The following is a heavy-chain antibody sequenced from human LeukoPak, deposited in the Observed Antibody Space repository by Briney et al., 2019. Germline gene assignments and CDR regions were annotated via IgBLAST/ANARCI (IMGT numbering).Heavy chain of an antibody. J-gene: IGHJ3*02. D-gene: IGHD1-14*01. CDR1: GGSFSGYY. Sequence: SETLSLTCAVYGGSFSGYYWSWIRQPPGKGLEWIGEINHSGSTNYNPSLKSRVTISVDTSKNQFSLKLSSVTAADTAVYYCARARKPGAFDIWGQGTMVTVSS. V-gene: IGHV4-34*01. CDR3: ARARKPGAFDI. CDR2: INHSGST.